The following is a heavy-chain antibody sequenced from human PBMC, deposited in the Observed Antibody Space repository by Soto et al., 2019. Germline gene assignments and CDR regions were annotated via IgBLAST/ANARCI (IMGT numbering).Heavy chain of an antibody. CDR2: IYHSGST. CDR1: GGSISSGGYS. V-gene: IGHV4-30-2*01. J-gene: IGHJ4*02. D-gene: IGHD5-12*01. Sequence: QLQLQESGSGLVKPSQTLSLTCAVYGGSISSGGYSWSWIRQPPGKGLEWIGYIYHSGSTYYNPSLKSRVTISVDRSKNQFSLKLSSVTAADTAVDYCARVPPGYGGYFDYWGQGTLVTASS. CDR3: ARVPPGYGGYFDY.